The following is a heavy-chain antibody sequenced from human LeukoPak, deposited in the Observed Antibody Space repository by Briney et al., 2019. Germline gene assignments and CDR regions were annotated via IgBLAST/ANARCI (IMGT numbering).Heavy chain of an antibody. Sequence: SVKVSCKASGYTFTSYDINWVRQATGQGLEWMGRIIPILGIANYAQKFQGRVTITADKSTSTAYMELSSLRSEDTAVYYCARDRPDYGEAFDIWGQGTMVTVSS. V-gene: IGHV1-69*04. CDR1: GYTFTSYD. CDR2: IIPILGIA. D-gene: IGHD4-17*01. J-gene: IGHJ3*02. CDR3: ARDRPDYGEAFDI.